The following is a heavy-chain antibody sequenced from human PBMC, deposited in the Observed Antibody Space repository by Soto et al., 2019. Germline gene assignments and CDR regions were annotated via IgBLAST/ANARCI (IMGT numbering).Heavy chain of an antibody. Sequence: QVQLQESGPGLVKPSETLSLTCTVSGGSISSYYWSWIRQPPGKGLEWIGYIYYSGSTSYNPSLKSRVTISVDTSKNQFSLKLSSVTAADTAVYYCARVQIDAFDIWGQGTMVTVSS. CDR3: ARVQIDAFDI. V-gene: IGHV4-59*01. CDR2: IYYSGST. D-gene: IGHD1-1*01. CDR1: GGSISSYY. J-gene: IGHJ3*02.